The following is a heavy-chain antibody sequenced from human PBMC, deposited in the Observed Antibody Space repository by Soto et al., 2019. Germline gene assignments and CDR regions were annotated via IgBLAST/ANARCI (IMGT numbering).Heavy chain of an antibody. CDR3: AREGYYYGSGSYHR. V-gene: IGHV3-30*03. Sequence: GGSLRLSCAASGFTFSSYGMHWVRQAPGKGLEWVAVISYDGSNKYYADSVKGRFTISRDNSKNTLYLQMNSLRAEDTAVYYCAREGYYYGSGSYHRWGKGTTVTVSS. CDR2: ISYDGSNK. D-gene: IGHD3-10*01. J-gene: IGHJ6*04. CDR1: GFTFSSYG.